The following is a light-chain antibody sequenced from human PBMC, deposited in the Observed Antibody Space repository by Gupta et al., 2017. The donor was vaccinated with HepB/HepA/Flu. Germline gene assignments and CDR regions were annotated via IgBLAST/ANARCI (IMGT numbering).Light chain of an antibody. CDR1: QGIRSW. CDR2: TAS. CDR3: QQYNSYSRT. V-gene: IGKV1-5*03. J-gene: IGKJ1*01. Sequence: DIQVTQAPSTLSASVGDRVTITCRASQGIRSWLAWYQQKPGKAPKLLIYTASSLESGVPSRFSGSGSGTEFTLTISSLQPDDFATYYCQQYNSYSRTFGQGTKVEIK.